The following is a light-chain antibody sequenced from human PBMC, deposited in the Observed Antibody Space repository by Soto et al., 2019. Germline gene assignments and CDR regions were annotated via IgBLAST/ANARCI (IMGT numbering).Light chain of an antibody. J-gene: IGLJ1*01. CDR3: QSYDSSLSALYV. V-gene: IGLV1-40*01. CDR2: GNT. CDR1: SSKIGAGYE. Sequence: QSVRTQPPSVSGAPGQRVTISCTGSSSKIGAGYEVNWYQHLPGAAPKLLIYGNTNRPSGVPDRFSGSKSGTSASLAITGLQAEDEADYYCQSYDSSLSALYVFGTGTKVTVL.